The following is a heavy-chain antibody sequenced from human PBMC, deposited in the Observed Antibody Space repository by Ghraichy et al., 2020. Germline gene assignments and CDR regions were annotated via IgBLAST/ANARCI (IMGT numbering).Heavy chain of an antibody. V-gene: IGHV4-34*01. CDR3: ARWPNPSDFYSYYRDV. CDR2: ISHSIYT. CDR1: GGSLSGYY. J-gene: IGHJ6*03. Sequence: SETLSLTCAVYGGSLSGYYWTWIRKPPGKGREVIGEISHSIYTNYGPSLKSRVTISVDTSKKQFSLKLTSLTAADTAVYYCARWPNPSDFYSYYRDVWGRGTTVTVSS. D-gene: IGHD1-14*01.